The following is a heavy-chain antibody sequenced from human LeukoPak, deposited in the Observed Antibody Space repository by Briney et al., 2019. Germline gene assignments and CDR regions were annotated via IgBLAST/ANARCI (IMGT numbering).Heavy chain of an antibody. CDR2: IKSKGSGGTT. Sequence: GGSLRLSCVVSGLTITDAWMNWVRQAPGKGLEWVGHIKSKGSGGTTDYGAPVKGRFTISRDDSKNTLYLQLNSLKTEDTAAYFCVHSGTFYYRFDSWGQGVLVTVSS. CDR1: GLTITDAW. J-gene: IGHJ4*02. CDR3: VHSGTFYYRFDS. D-gene: IGHD1-26*01. V-gene: IGHV3-15*07.